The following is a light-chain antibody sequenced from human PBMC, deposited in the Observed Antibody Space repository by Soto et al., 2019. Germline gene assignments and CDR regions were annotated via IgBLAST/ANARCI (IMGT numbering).Light chain of an antibody. J-gene: IGLJ2*01. CDR1: SSDVGGYNY. Sequence: QSALTQPASVSGSPGQSITISCTGTSSDVGGYNYVSWYQQHPGKAPKLMIYDVSNRTSGISNRFSGSKSGNTASLTISGLQAEDEADYYCSSYTSSSRVVFGGGTKLTVL. V-gene: IGLV2-14*01. CDR2: DVS. CDR3: SSYTSSSRVV.